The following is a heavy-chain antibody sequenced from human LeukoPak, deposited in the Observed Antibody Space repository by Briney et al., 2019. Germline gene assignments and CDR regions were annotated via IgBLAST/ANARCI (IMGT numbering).Heavy chain of an antibody. CDR1: GYTFTSYD. V-gene: IGHV1-8*01. CDR2: MNPNSGNT. Sequence: ASVKVSCKASGYTFTSYDINWVRRATGQGLEWMGWMNPNSGNTGYAQKFQGRVTMTRNTSIRTAYMELSSLRSEDTAVYYCARVPFYGGSPLSGGMDVWGQGTTVTVSS. D-gene: IGHD4-23*01. CDR3: ARVPFYGGSPLSGGMDV. J-gene: IGHJ6*02.